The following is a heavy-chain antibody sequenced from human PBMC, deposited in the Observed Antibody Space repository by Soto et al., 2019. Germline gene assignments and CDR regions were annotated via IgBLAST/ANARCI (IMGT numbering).Heavy chain of an antibody. CDR3: AHRVTYSGSVDVGWFDS. V-gene: IGHV2-5*02. D-gene: IGHD2-15*01. J-gene: IGHJ5*01. CDR2: IYWDNDR. Sequence: QITLKESGPTLVEPTQTLTLTCSFSGFSLTNSGVGVGWLRQVPGNDLEGLGIIYWDNDRRYNTSLKTRLTITKDTSKNEVVLTMTYMEPVDTGTYYCAHRVTYSGSVDVGWFDSWGQVTPVTVS. CDR1: GFSLTNSGVG.